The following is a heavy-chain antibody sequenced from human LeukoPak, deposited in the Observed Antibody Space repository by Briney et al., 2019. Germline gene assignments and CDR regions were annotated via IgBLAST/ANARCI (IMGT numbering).Heavy chain of an antibody. D-gene: IGHD3-22*01. CDR2: IYSGGST. CDR1: GFTVSSNY. V-gene: IGHV3-53*01. J-gene: IGHJ4*02. Sequence: GGSLRLSCAASGFTVSSNYMSWVRQAPGKGLEWVSVIYSGGSTYYADSVKGRFTISRDNSKNTLYLQMNSLRAEDTAVYYCARGRGVVVIAYFDYWGQGTLVTVSS. CDR3: ARGRGVVVIAYFDY.